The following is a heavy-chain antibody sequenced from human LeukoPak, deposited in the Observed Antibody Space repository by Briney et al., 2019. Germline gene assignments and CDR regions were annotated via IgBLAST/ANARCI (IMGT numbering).Heavy chain of an antibody. D-gene: IGHD3-3*01. CDR2: IYYSGST. CDR3: ARRGYYDFWSGHDAFDI. J-gene: IGHJ3*02. CDR1: GGSISSYY. V-gene: IGHV4-59*01. Sequence: PETLSLTCTVSGGSISSYYWSWIRQPPEKGLEWIGYIYYSGSTNYNPSLKSRVTISVDTSKNQFSLKLSSVTAADTAVYYCARRGYYDFWSGHDAFDIWGQGTMVTVSS.